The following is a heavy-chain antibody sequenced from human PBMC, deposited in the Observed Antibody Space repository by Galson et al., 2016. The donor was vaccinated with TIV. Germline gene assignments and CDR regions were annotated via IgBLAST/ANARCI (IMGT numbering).Heavy chain of an antibody. V-gene: IGHV3-7*03. CDR2: IKQDGSEK. J-gene: IGHJ2*01. CDR1: GFTFSDYW. CDR3: ARRYFDL. Sequence: AASGFTFSDYWMHWVRQAPGKGLEWVANIKQDGSEKYYVDFVKGRFIISRDNTKNSLYLQMNSLRAEDTAVYYCARRYFDLWGRGTLVTVSS.